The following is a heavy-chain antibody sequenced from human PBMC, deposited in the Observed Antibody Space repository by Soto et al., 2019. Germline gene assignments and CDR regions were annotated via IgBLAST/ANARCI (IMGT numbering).Heavy chain of an antibody. D-gene: IGHD6-6*01. CDR3: ARTDVRAARPFDY. CDR2: IYYSGST. J-gene: IGHJ4*02. V-gene: IGHV4-39*01. CDR1: GGSISSSSYY. Sequence: SETLSLTCTVSGGSISSSSYYWGWIRQPPGKGLEWIGSIYYSGSTYYNPSLKSRVTISVDTSKNQFSLKLSSVTAADTAVYYCARTDVRAARPFDYWGQGTLVTVSS.